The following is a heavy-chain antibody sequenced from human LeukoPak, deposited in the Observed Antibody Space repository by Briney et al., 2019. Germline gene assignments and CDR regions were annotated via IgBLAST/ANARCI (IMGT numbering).Heavy chain of an antibody. V-gene: IGHV3-21*01. Sequence: AGGSLRLSCAASGFTFSSYSMNWVRQAPGKGLEWVSSISSSSSYIYYADSVKGRFTISRDNAKNSLYLQMNSPRAEDTAVYYCASPRIAVGNYFDYWGQGTLVTVSS. CDR1: GFTFSSYS. CDR3: ASPRIAVGNYFDY. J-gene: IGHJ4*02. CDR2: ISSSSSYI. D-gene: IGHD6-19*01.